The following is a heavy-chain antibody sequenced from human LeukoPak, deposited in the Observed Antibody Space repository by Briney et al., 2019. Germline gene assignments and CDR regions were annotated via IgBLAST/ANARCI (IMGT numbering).Heavy chain of an antibody. CDR1: GYSFTTSW. J-gene: IGHJ5*02. V-gene: IGHV5-51*01. CDR3: VRRINNWFDP. CDR2: IFPGDSDT. Sequence: GESLKISCKGSGYSFTTSWIAWVRQMPGKGLELMGIIFPGDSDTRYSPSFQGQVTISADKSIGTAYLQWSSLKASDTAFYYCVRRINNWFDPWGQGTLVTVSS.